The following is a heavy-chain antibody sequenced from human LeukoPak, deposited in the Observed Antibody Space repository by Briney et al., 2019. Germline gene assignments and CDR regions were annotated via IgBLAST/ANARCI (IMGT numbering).Heavy chain of an antibody. CDR3: AREVAVAGRTGYFDL. Sequence: GGSLRLSCAASGFTFSSYGMHWVRQAPGKGLEWVAVIWYDGSNKYYADSVKGRLTISRDNSKNTLYLQMNSLRAEDTAVYYCAREVAVAGRTGYFDLWGRGTLVTVSS. V-gene: IGHV3-33*01. CDR2: IWYDGSNK. J-gene: IGHJ2*01. D-gene: IGHD6-19*01. CDR1: GFTFSSYG.